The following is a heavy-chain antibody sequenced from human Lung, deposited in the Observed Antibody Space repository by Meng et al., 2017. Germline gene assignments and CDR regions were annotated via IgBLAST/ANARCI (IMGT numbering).Heavy chain of an antibody. V-gene: IGHV3-21*01. CDR1: GFTLSDYS. CDR3: ARGDGSGSLFES. CDR2: ISESGNYR. D-gene: IGHD3-10*01. J-gene: IGHJ4*02. Sequence: EVQLVESGGGLVKPGGSLRLSCAASGFTLSDYSMNWVRRAPGKGLEWVSSISESGNYRYYADSVKGRFTVTRDNAKNSLYLQMNSLRAEDTAVYYCARGDGSGSLFESWGQGTLVTVSS.